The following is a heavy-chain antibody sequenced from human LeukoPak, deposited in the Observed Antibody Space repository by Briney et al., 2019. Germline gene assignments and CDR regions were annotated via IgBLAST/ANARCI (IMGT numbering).Heavy chain of an antibody. J-gene: IGHJ6*02. CDR3: ARGLKSGYDPPGHYYYYYGMDV. Sequence: PGRSLRLSCAASGFTFSSYAMHWVRQAPGKGLEWVAVISYDGSNKYYADSVKGRFTISRDNSKNTLYLQMNSLRAEDTAVYYCARGLKSGYDPPGHYYYYYGMDVWGQGATVTVSS. CDR2: ISYDGSNK. CDR1: GFTFSSYA. D-gene: IGHD5-12*01. V-gene: IGHV3-30*04.